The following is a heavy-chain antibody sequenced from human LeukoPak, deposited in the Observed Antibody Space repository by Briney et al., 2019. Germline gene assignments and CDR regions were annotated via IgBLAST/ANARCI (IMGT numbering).Heavy chain of an antibody. J-gene: IGHJ6*03. CDR3: ARGAITMVRGVIETSYYYYMDV. Sequence: SETLSLTCTVSGASVSGSAYYWGWIRQPPGKGLEWIGYIYYSGSTNYNPSLKSRVTISVDTSKNQFSLKLSSVTAADTAVYYCARGAITMVRGVIETSYYYYMDVWGKGTTVTISS. CDR2: IYYSGST. CDR1: GASVSGSAYY. D-gene: IGHD3-10*01. V-gene: IGHV4-61*08.